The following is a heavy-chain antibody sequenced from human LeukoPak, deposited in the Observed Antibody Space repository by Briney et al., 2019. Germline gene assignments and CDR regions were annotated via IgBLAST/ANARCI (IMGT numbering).Heavy chain of an antibody. D-gene: IGHD6-13*01. Sequence: SETLSLTCAVYGGSFSGYYWSWIRQPPGKGLEWIGEINHSGSTNYNPSLKSRVTISVDTSKNQFSLKLSSVTAADTAVYYCARRRSSSWYRGNNWFDPWGQGTLVTVSS. CDR1: GGSFSGYY. J-gene: IGHJ5*02. CDR2: INHSGST. V-gene: IGHV4-34*01. CDR3: ARRRSSSWYRGNNWFDP.